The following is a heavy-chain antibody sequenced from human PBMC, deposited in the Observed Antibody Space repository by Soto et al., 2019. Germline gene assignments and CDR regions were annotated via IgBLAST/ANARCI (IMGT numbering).Heavy chain of an antibody. CDR2: MNPNSGNT. CDR1: GYTFTSYD. D-gene: IGHD4-4*01. V-gene: IGHV1-8*01. J-gene: IGHJ6*03. Sequence: QVQLVQSGAEVKKPGASVKVSCKASGYTFTSYDSNWVRQATGQGLEWMGWMNPNSGNTGYAQKFQGRVTMTRSTSISTAYMELSSLRSEDTAVYYCARGPLTTVTNYYYYMDVWGKGTTVTVSS. CDR3: ARGPLTTVTNYYYYMDV.